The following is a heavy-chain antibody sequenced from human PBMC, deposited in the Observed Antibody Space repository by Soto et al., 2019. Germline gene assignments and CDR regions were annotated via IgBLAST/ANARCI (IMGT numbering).Heavy chain of an antibody. CDR2: ISYDGSNK. Sequence: PGGSLRLSCAASGFTFSSYGMHWVRQAPGKGLEWVAIISYDGSNKYYADSVKGRFTISRDNSKNTLYLQMNSLRAEDTAVYYCAKDFLDRPYYDILTGPFHWGQGTLVTVSS. D-gene: IGHD3-9*01. V-gene: IGHV3-30*18. CDR3: AKDFLDRPYYDILTGPFH. J-gene: IGHJ4*02. CDR1: GFTFSSYG.